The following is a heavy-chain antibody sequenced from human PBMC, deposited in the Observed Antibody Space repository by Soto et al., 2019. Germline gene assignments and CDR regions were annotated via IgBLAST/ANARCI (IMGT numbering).Heavy chain of an antibody. CDR2: IGGSGGSI. Sequence: EVQLLESGGGLVQPGGSLRLSCEASGLTFTTYAMNWFRQAQGNGLEWVSAIGGSGGSIHYADSVKGRFTISRDNSKNTLYLQMNSLRDEDTAVYHCVKGYWKGDVWGQGTTVTVSS. D-gene: IGHD1-1*01. CDR3: VKGYWKGDV. J-gene: IGHJ6*02. CDR1: GLTFTTYA. V-gene: IGHV3-23*01.